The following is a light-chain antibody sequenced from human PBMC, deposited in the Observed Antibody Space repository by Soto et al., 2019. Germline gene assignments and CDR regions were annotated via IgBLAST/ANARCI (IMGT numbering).Light chain of an antibody. V-gene: IGKV3-20*01. CDR2: GAS. J-gene: IGKJ2*01. CDR3: QQYGSSGYT. CDR1: QSVSSSY. Sequence: EIVLTQSPGTLSLSPGGRATLSCRASQSVSSSYLAWYQQKPGQAPRLLIYGASSRATGIPDRFSGSGSGTDFTLTINRLEPEDFAVYYCQQYGSSGYTFGQGTKLEIK.